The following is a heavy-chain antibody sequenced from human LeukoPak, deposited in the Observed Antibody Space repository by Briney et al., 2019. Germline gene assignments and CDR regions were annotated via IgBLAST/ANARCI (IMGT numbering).Heavy chain of an antibody. V-gene: IGHV3-11*01. Sequence: GGSLRLSCAASGFTFSDYDMSWIRQAPGQGLDWVSYISSSGSTIYYADSVKGRFTTSRDNAKNSLYLQMNSLRAEDTAVYYCARDRYYYYYGMDVWGQGTTVTVSS. CDR1: GFTFSDYD. CDR3: ARDRYYYYYGMDV. J-gene: IGHJ6*02. CDR2: ISSSGSTI.